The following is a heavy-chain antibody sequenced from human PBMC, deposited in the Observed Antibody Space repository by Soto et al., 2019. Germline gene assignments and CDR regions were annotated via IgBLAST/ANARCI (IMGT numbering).Heavy chain of an antibody. D-gene: IGHD2-15*01. CDR2: IIPIFGTA. Sequence: ASVKVSCKASGGTFSSYAISWVRQAPGQGLEWMGGIIPIFGTANYAQKFQGRVTITADESTSTAYMELSSLRSEDTAVYYCARAHCSGGSCYSSYYYYGMDVWGQGTTATVSS. V-gene: IGHV1-69*13. CDR3: ARAHCSGGSCYSSYYYYGMDV. CDR1: GGTFSSYA. J-gene: IGHJ6*02.